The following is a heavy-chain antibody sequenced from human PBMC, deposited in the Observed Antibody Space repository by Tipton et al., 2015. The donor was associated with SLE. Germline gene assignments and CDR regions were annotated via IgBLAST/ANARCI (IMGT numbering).Heavy chain of an antibody. J-gene: IGHJ4*02. CDR1: NGSITSLYDY. Sequence: GLVKPSETLSLTCTVSNGSITSLYDYWGWVRQPPGKGLEWLGSVFYGGRYYYNASLRSRVTISVDTVKTQVSLKLTSVTAADTAVYYCAGGFYYGSGTFSDFEYWGQGTLAAVSS. D-gene: IGHD3-10*01. CDR3: AGGFYYGSGTFSDFEY. V-gene: IGHV4-39*07. CDR2: VFYGGRY.